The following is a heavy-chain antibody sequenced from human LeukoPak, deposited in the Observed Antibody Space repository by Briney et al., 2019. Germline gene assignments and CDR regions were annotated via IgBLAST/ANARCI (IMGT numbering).Heavy chain of an antibody. CDR3: AKLSAWSQQQLVAVVPVPGPRPRDY. V-gene: IGHV3-23*01. CDR2: ISGSGGST. D-gene: IGHD6-13*01. CDR1: GFTFSSYA. J-gene: IGHJ4*02. Sequence: SGGSLRLSCAASGFTFSSYAMSWVRQAPGKGLEWVSAISGSGGSTYYADSVKGRFTISRDNSKNTLYLQMNSLRAEDTAVYYCAKLSAWSQQQLVAVVPVPGPRPRDYWGQGTLVTVSS.